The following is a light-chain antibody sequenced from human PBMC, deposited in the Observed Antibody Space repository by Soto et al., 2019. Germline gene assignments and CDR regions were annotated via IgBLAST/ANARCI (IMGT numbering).Light chain of an antibody. V-gene: IGKV3-20*01. J-gene: IGKJ2*01. CDR3: HQYGSAPYT. CDR2: VAS. CDR1: QSVTSSY. Sequence: EIVLTQSPGTLSLSPGERATLSCRASQSVTSSYLAWYQQKPGQAPRLLIYVASSRATGIPDRFSGSGSGTYFTLTISRLAPEDFAVYYCHQYGSAPYTFGQGTKLEIK.